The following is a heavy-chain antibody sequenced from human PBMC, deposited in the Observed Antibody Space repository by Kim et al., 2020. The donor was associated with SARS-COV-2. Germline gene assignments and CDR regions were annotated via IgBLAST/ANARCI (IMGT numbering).Heavy chain of an antibody. CDR3: ARGPDDYGDYLNWFDP. D-gene: IGHD4-17*01. CDR2: IYYSGST. CDR1: GGSIRSYY. J-gene: IGHJ5*02. Sequence: SETLSLTCTVSGGSIRSYYWSWIRQSPGKGLEWIGYIYYSGSTNYNPSLKSRVTISVETSKNQFSLKLSSVTAADTAVYYCARGPDDYGDYLNWFDPWGQGTLVTVSS. V-gene: IGHV4-59*01.